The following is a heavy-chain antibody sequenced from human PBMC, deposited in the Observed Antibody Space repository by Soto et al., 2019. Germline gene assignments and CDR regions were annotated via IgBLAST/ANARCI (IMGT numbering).Heavy chain of an antibody. D-gene: IGHD3-9*01. CDR2: IYYSGST. V-gene: IGHV4-59*01. CDR1: GGSISSYY. CDR3: ARESVHEDDILTGYYRKFYYYYGMDV. Sequence: QVQLQESGPGLVKPSETLSLTCTVSGGSISSYYWSWIRQPPGKGLEWIGYIYYSGSTNYNPSLKSRVTISVDTSKNQFSLKLSSVTAADTAVYYCARESVHEDDILTGYYRKFYYYYGMDVWGQGTTVTVSS. J-gene: IGHJ6*02.